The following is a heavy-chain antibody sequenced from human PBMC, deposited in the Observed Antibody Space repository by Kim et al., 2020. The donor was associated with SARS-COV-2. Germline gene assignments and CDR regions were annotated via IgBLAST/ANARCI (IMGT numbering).Heavy chain of an antibody. Sequence: GGSLRLSCAASGFTFSGSAMHWVRQASGKGLEWVGRIRSKANSYATAYAASVKGRFTISRDDSKNTAYLQMNSLKTEDTAVYYCTRLRSGHRPIVGADDAFDIWGQGTMVTVSS. J-gene: IGHJ3*02. CDR3: TRLRSGHRPIVGADDAFDI. V-gene: IGHV3-73*01. CDR1: GFTFSGSA. D-gene: IGHD1-26*01. CDR2: IRSKANSYAT.